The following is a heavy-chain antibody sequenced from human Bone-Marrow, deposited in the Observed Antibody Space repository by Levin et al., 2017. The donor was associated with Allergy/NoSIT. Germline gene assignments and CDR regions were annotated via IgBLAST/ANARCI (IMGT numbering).Heavy chain of an antibody. Sequence: GGSLRLSCKGSGFIFGDYAVNWLRQAPGKGLEWVGFIRSKVYGGTTEFAESVKGRFSISRDDSKSVAYLQMNNLKSEDTAIYYCTRESPFTFYDVLTDVIQWGQGTRVTVSS. V-gene: IGHV3-49*03. D-gene: IGHD3-9*01. CDR1: GFIFGDYA. J-gene: IGHJ4*02. CDR3: TRESPFTFYDVLTDVIQ. CDR2: IRSKVYGGTT.